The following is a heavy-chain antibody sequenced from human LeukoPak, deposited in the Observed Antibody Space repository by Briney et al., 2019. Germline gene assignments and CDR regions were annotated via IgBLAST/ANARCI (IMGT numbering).Heavy chain of an antibody. CDR1: GGSISTSY. Sequence: PSETLSLTCTVSGGSISTSYWNWIRQSPGKGLQWIVYIHYSGQNKYNPSLKSRVAISIDTPKSQISLKLASVTAADTAVYYCARGFDYKSTYFDNWGQGTLVTVSP. CDR2: IHYSGQN. D-gene: IGHD5-12*01. J-gene: IGHJ4*02. V-gene: IGHV4-59*01. CDR3: ARGFDYKSTYFDN.